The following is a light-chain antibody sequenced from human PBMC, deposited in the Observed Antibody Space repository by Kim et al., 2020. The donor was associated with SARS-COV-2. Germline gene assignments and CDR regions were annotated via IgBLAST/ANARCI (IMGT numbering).Light chain of an antibody. CDR1: QSVSSY. V-gene: IGKV3-11*01. Sequence: EIVLTQSPATLSLSPGERATLSCRASQSVSSYFAWYQQKPGQAPRLLMYDASNRATGIPARFSGSGSGTDFTLTISSLEPEDFAVYYCQQRSNWPSYTFGQGTKLEI. J-gene: IGKJ2*01. CDR3: QQRSNWPSYT. CDR2: DAS.